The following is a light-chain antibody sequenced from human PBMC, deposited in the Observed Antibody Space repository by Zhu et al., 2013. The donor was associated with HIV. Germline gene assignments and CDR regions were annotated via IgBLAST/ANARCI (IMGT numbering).Light chain of an antibody. J-gene: IGLJ3*02. CDR1: NIGSKS. CDR2: EDR. Sequence: SYELTQPPSVSVAPGQTARIACGGSNIGSKSVHWYQQKAGQAPVLVAYEDRDRPSGIPERFSGSNSGDTATLSISRVGAGDEADYYCQVWDSSSDHWVFGGGTKLTVL. CDR3: QVWDSSSDHWV. V-gene: IGLV3-21*02.